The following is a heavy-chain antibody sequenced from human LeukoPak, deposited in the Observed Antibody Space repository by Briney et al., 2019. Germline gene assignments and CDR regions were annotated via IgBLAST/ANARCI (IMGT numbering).Heavy chain of an antibody. Sequence: GASVKVSCKASGYSFATYGISWVRQAPVQGLEWMGWISANNNNTDNVQKLQGRVTMTTDTSTSTAYMELRSLRSDDTAVYYCARALYHTFDYWGQGTLVTVSS. CDR1: GYSFATYG. V-gene: IGHV1-18*01. CDR2: ISANNNNT. J-gene: IGHJ4*02. D-gene: IGHD2-2*01. CDR3: ARALYHTFDY.